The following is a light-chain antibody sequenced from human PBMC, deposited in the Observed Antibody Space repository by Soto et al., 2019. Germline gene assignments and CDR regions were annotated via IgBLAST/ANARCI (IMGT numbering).Light chain of an antibody. Sequence: DIQLTQSPSFLSASVGDRVTITCRASQGISSYLAWYQRKPGKAPKLLIYDASTLQSGVPSRFSGSGSGTEFTLTISSLQPEDFPTYYCQQLNSYPLTFGGGTKVDIK. V-gene: IGKV1-9*01. CDR1: QGISSY. CDR3: QQLNSYPLT. CDR2: DAS. J-gene: IGKJ4*01.